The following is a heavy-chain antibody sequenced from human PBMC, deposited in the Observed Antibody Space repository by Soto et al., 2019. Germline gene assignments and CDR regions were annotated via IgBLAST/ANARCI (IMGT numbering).Heavy chain of an antibody. V-gene: IGHV1-2*02. D-gene: IGHD3-10*01. J-gene: IGHJ3*02. CDR1: GYTFTGHY. CDR3: AREPMVRAAHGFDI. CDR2: INPNSVGT. Sequence: ASXKVSCKASGYTFTGHYMHWVRQAPGQGLEWMGWINPNSVGTNYAQKFQGRVTMTRDTSISTAYMELSRLRSDDTAVYYCAREPMVRAAHGFDIWGKRTMVTVS.